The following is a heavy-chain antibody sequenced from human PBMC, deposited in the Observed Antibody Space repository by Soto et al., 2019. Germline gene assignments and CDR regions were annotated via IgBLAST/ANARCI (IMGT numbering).Heavy chain of an antibody. CDR2: INHSGST. Sequence: SETLSLTCGVYGGSFSGYYWSWIRQPPGKGLEWIGEINHSGSTNYNPSLKSRVTISVDTSKNQFSLKLSSVTAADTAVYYCARRAEVSFFDYWGQGTLVTVSS. V-gene: IGHV4-34*01. CDR3: ARRAEVSFFDY. CDR1: GGSFSGYY. D-gene: IGHD4-4*01. J-gene: IGHJ4*02.